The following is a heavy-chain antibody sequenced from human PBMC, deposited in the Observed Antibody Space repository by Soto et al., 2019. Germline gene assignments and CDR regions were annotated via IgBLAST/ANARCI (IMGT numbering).Heavy chain of an antibody. Sequence: GGSLRLSCAASGFIVSSKYMSWVRQAPGKGLEWVSGIGSSGGTTHLADSVKGRFTISRDNSKNTLYLQMNSLRVEDTAVYYCGKDPNGDYIGAFDIWGQGTMVTVSS. D-gene: IGHD4-17*01. CDR1: GFIVSSKY. V-gene: IGHV3-23*01. CDR2: IGSSGGTT. J-gene: IGHJ3*02. CDR3: GKDPNGDYIGAFDI.